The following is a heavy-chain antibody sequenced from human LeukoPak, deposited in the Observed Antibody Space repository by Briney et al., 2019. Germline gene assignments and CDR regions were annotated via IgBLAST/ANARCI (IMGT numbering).Heavy chain of an antibody. J-gene: IGHJ6*02. CDR1: GFTFSSYW. CDR2: IKSDGSST. V-gene: IGHV3-74*01. Sequence: GGSLRLSCAASGFTFSSYWMHWVRQAPGKGLVWVSRIKSDGSSTNYADSVKGRFTISRDNSKNTLYLQMNSLRAEDTAVYYCAKDLEGYNNYYYGMDVWGQGTTVTVSS. CDR3: AKDLEGYNNYYYGMDV. D-gene: IGHD1-14*01.